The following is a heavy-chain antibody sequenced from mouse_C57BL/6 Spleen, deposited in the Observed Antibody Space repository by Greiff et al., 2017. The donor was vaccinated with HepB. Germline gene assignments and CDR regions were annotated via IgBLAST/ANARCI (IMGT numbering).Heavy chain of an antibody. J-gene: IGHJ4*01. CDR1: GYTFTSYW. CDR2: INPSNGGT. CDR3: ARGGYDYDDEYYYAMDY. V-gene: IGHV1-53*01. D-gene: IGHD2-4*01. Sequence: VQLQQPGTELVKPGASVKLSCKASGYTFTSYWMHWVKQRPGQGLEWIGNINPSNGGTNYNEKFKSKATLTVDKSSSTAYMQLSSLTSEDSAVYYCARGGYDYDDEYYYAMDYWGQGTSVTVSS.